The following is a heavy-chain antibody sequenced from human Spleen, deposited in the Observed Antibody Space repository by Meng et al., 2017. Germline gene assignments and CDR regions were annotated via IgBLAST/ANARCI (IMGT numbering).Heavy chain of an antibody. V-gene: IGHV3-48*03. CDR1: GFIFSGYE. CDR3: ARGKSGYGPEEFDY. J-gene: IGHJ4*02. D-gene: IGHD3-22*01. CDR2: ISSSGTTT. Sequence: GGSLRLSCAASGFIFSGYEMNWVRQAPGKGPEWVSYISSSGTTTYYADSVNGRITISRDNAKKTLYLQMKSLRAEDTAVYYCARGKSGYGPEEFDYWGQGTLVTVSS.